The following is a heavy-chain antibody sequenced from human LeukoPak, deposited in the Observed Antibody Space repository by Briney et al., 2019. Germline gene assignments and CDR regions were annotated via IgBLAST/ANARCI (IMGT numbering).Heavy chain of an antibody. CDR2: INSDGSST. Sequence: SGGSLRLSCAVSVYTFRSYWIHWGRQAPGKGLVWVSRINSDGSSTNYADSVKGRFTISRGNAENTLYLQMNSLRAEDTAVYYCARKAAGLTFDYWGQGTLVTVSS. V-gene: IGHV3-74*01. J-gene: IGHJ4*02. CDR1: VYTFRSYW. D-gene: IGHD6-13*01. CDR3: ARKAAGLTFDY.